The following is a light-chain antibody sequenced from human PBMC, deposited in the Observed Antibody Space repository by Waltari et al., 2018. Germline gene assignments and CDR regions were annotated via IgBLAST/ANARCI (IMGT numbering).Light chain of an antibody. Sequence: QSALTQPASVSGSPGQSITISCTGTSSDIGSYNFVSWYHHHPGKAPKLVLYEVTKRPSGVSDRFSGSKSGSPASLTISGLQAEDDADYYCYSSAMSAFVVFGGGTKLTVL. V-gene: IGLV2-23*02. J-gene: IGLJ3*02. CDR2: EVT. CDR1: SSDIGSYNF. CDR3: YSSAMSAFVV.